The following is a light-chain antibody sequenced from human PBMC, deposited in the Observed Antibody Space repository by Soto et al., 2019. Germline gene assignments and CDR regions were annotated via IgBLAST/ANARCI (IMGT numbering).Light chain of an antibody. CDR1: RSIRTS. CDR3: QQSYTTPRT. V-gene: IGKV1-39*01. J-gene: IGKJ1*01. Sequence: QMTQSPSSLSASVGARITITCRASRSIRTSLNWYQQKPGKAPRLLIYGASTLQSGVPSRFSGSGSATDFTLTVSSLQPEDSAIYYCQQSYTTPRTFGQGTKVEV. CDR2: GAS.